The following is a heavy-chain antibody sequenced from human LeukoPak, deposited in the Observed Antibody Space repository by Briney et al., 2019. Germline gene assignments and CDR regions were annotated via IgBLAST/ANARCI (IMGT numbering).Heavy chain of an antibody. D-gene: IGHD3-10*01. V-gene: IGHV5-51*01. CDR2: IYPGDSDT. CDR1: GYRFTSYW. Sequence: GASLKISCKGSGYRFTSYWIGWVRQMPGKGLEWMGIIYPGDSDTRYSPSFQGQVTISADKSISTAYLQWSSLKASDTAMYYCARHGGDGSGSSNWFDPWGQGTLVTVSS. CDR3: ARHGGDGSGSSNWFDP. J-gene: IGHJ5*02.